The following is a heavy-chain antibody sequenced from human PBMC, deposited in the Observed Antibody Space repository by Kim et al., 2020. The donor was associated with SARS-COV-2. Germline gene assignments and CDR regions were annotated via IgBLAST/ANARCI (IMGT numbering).Heavy chain of an antibody. V-gene: IGHV3-53*01. D-gene: IGHD3-3*01. CDR1: GFTVSSNY. J-gene: IGHJ6*02. CDR2: IYSGGST. CDR3: ARGHQYYDFWSGYYASGMDV. Sequence: GGSLRLSCAASGFTVSSNYMSWVRQAPGKGLEWVSVIYSGGSTYYADSVKGRFTISRDNSKNTLYLQMNSLRAEDTAVYYCARGHQYYDFWSGYYASGMDVWGQGTTVTVSS.